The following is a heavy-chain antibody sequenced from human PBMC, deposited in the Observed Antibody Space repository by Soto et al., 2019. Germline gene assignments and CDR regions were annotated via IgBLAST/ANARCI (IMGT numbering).Heavy chain of an antibody. CDR1: GYTFTSYG. V-gene: IGHV1-18*01. Sequence: ASVKVSCKASGYTFTSYGISWVRQAPGQGLEWMGWISAYNGNTNYAQKLQGRVTMTTDTSTSTAYMELRSLRSDDTAVYYCARDPDCSGGSCYLRGAFDIWGRGTMVTVSS. J-gene: IGHJ3*02. D-gene: IGHD2-15*01. CDR3: ARDPDCSGGSCYLRGAFDI. CDR2: ISAYNGNT.